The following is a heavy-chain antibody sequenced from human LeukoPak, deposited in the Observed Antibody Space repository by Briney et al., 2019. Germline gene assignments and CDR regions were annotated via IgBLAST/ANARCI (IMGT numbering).Heavy chain of an antibody. D-gene: IGHD3-22*01. V-gene: IGHV3-23*01. CDR2: ISGSGGST. CDR3: AKDSPITMIVVVSGVFDY. J-gene: IGHJ4*02. CDR1: GFTVSSNY. Sequence: GGSLRLSCAASGFTVSSNYMSWVRQAPGKGLEWVSAISGSGGSTYYADSVKGRFTISRDNSKNTLYLQMNSLRAEDTAVYYCAKDSPITMIVVVSGVFDYWGQGTLVTVSS.